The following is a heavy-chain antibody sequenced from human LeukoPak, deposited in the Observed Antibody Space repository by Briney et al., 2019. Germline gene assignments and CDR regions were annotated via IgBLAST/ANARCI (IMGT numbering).Heavy chain of an antibody. CDR2: INHSGST. D-gene: IGHD2-15*01. CDR3: ARGVAYVVVVAATTRRFDP. J-gene: IGHJ5*02. V-gene: IGHV4-34*01. CDR1: GGSFSGYY. Sequence: PSETLSLTCAVYGGSFSGYYWSWIRQPPGKGLEWIGEINHSGSTNYNPSLKSRVTISVDTSKNQFSLKLSSVTAADTAVYYCARGVAYVVVVAATTRRFDPWGQGTLVTVSS.